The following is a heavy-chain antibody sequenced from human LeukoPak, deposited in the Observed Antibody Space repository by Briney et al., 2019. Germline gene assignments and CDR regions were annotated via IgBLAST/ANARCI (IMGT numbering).Heavy chain of an antibody. CDR1: GYSFTSYW. D-gene: IGHD6-19*01. CDR2: IYPGDSDT. V-gene: IGHV5-51*01. Sequence: GESLQISCKGSGYSFTSYWIGWVRPLPGKGLEWMGIIYPGDSDTRYSPSFQGQVTISADKSISTAYLQWSSLKASDTAMYYCARLGVAVAGTKYFQHWGQGTLVTVSS. J-gene: IGHJ1*01. CDR3: ARLGVAVAGTKYFQH.